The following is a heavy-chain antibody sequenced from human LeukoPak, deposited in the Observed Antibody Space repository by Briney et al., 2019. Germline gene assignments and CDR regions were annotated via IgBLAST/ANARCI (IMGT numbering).Heavy chain of an antibody. CDR1: GFIFSNYA. J-gene: IGHJ4*02. Sequence: GGSLRLSCAASGFIFSNYAMAWVRQAPGKGLEWVSVISASGDTTYYADSVKGRFTISRDNSKNTRYLQINSLRAEDTAVYYCARDQPVQIGLFDYWGQGTLVTVSS. CDR3: ARDQPVQIGLFDY. V-gene: IGHV3-23*01. D-gene: IGHD1-1*01. CDR2: ISASGDTT.